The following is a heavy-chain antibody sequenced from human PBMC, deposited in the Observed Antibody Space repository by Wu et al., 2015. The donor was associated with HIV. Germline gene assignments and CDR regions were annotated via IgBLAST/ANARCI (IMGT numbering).Heavy chain of an antibody. J-gene: IGHJ6*02. Sequence: QVQLVQSGAEVKKPGASVKVSCKASGYIFSGHYVNWVRQAPGQGLEWMGWINPDSGGTRYAEKFQGRVTMTSDTSISTAYMELNSLRSDDTAVYYCVRDQQWPTEYYHYYGMDVWGQGTTVTVSS. V-gene: IGHV1-2*02. CDR1: GYIFSGHY. CDR2: INPDSGGT. CDR3: VRDQQWPTEYYHYYGMDV. D-gene: IGHD6-19*01.